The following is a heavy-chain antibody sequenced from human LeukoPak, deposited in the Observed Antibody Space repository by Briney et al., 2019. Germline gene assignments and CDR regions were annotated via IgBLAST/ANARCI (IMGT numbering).Heavy chain of an antibody. CDR3: AKDPPMVRGVIMGTPFDY. V-gene: IGHV3-23*01. D-gene: IGHD3-10*01. J-gene: IGHJ4*02. Sequence: PGGSLRLSCAASGFTFSSCAMSWVRQAPGKGLEWVSAISGSGGSTYYADSVKGRFTISRDNSKNTLYLQMNSLRAEDTAVYYCAKDPPMVRGVIMGTPFDYWGQGTLVTVSS. CDR1: GFTFSSCA. CDR2: ISGSGGST.